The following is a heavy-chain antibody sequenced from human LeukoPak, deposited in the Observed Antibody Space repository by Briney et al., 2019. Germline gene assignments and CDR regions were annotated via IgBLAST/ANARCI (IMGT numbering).Heavy chain of an antibody. J-gene: IGHJ4*02. CDR1: GXTLSSYE. V-gene: IGHV3-48*03. D-gene: IGHD6-13*01. Sequence: PGGSLRLSCAASGXTLSSYEMNWVRLAPGKGREWISYISRTGNSIYYADSVKGRFTISRDSAKNSLYLQMNSLRAEDTAVYYCARGPYSSNWYVDYWGQGTLVTVAS. CDR2: ISRTGNSI. CDR3: ARGPYSSNWYVDY.